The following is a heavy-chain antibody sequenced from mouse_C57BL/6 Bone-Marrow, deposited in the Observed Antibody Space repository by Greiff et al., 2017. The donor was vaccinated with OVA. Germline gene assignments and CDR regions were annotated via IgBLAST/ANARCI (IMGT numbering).Heavy chain of an antibody. Sequence: VQLQQSGAELVRPGSSVKMSCKTSGYTFTSYGITWVKQRPGQGLEWIGYIYIGNGYTEYNEKFKGKATLTSDTSSSTAYMQLSSLTSEDYASYFCARASGYDDDGVFFAYWGQGTLVTVSA. V-gene: IGHV1-58*01. CDR1: GYTFTSYG. CDR2: IYIGNGYT. CDR3: ARASGYDDDGVFFAY. J-gene: IGHJ3*01. D-gene: IGHD2-4*01.